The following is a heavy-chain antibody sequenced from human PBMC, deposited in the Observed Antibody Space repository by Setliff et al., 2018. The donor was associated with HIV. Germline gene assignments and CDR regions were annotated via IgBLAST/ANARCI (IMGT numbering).Heavy chain of an antibody. D-gene: IGHD3-16*01. V-gene: IGHV3-21*01. CDR3: ARDNNRGGAVDY. CDR2: ISSSSNYI. CDR1: GFTFDRYT. Sequence: NPGGSLRLSCAASGFTFDRYTIHWVRQAPGKGLEWVSSISSSSNYIYYADSVKGRFTVSRDNVKNSLYLQMNSLRAEDTAIYYCARDNNRGGAVDYWGQGTLVTVSS. J-gene: IGHJ4*02.